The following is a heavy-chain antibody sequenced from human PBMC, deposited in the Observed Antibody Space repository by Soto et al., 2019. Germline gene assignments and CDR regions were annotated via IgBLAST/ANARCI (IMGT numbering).Heavy chain of an antibody. CDR2: IIPIFGTA. J-gene: IGHJ4*01. CDR1: GGTFSSYA. V-gene: IGHV1-69*06. D-gene: IGHD2-8*01. CDR3: ARHPSPVDRDLMVNHVDY. Sequence: EASVKVSCKASGGTFSSYAISWVRQAPGQGLEWMGGIIPIFGTANYAQKFQGRVTITADKSTSTAYMELSSLRSEDTAVYYCARHPSPVDRDLMVNHVDYWGHGTLVTVSS.